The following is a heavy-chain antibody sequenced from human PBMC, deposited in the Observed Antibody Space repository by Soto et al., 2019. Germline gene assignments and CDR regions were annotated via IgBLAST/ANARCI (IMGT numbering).Heavy chain of an antibody. CDR1: GFTFSDYL. J-gene: IGHJ6*02. D-gene: IGHD3-10*01. V-gene: IGHV3-21*01. Sequence: GGSLRLSCAASGFTFSDYLMHWVRQAPGKGLVWVSTITSSSSYIYYADSVKGRFTISRDNAKNSLYLQMNSLRAEDTAVYYCARDVGSYTLYYYYYGMDVWGQGTTVTVSS. CDR2: ITSSSSYI. CDR3: ARDVGSYTLYYYYYGMDV.